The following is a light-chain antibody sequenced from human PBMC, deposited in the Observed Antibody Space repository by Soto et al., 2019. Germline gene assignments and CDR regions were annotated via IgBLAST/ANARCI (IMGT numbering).Light chain of an antibody. CDR3: QQYGSS. CDR1: QSVSSSY. V-gene: IGKV3-20*01. Sequence: EILFPQSPGTLSLSPGERATLSCRASQSVSSSYLAWYQQKPGQARRLLIYGAYSRATGIPDRFGGSGSGTDFPLTISRLEPADFAVYYCQQYGSSLGQGTRLEIK. J-gene: IGKJ5*01. CDR2: GAY.